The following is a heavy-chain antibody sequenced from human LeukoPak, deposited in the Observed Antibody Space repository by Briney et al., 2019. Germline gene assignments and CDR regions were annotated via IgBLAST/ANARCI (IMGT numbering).Heavy chain of an antibody. CDR3: AGDDYYDRLY. D-gene: IGHD3-22*01. CDR2: INHSGST. J-gene: IGHJ4*02. Sequence: SETLSLTCAVYGGSFSGYYWSWIRQPPGKGLEWIGEINHSGSTNYNPSLKSRVTISVDTSKNQFSLKLSSVTAADTAVYYCAGDDYYDRLYWGQGTLVTVSS. CDR1: GGSFSGYY. V-gene: IGHV4-34*01.